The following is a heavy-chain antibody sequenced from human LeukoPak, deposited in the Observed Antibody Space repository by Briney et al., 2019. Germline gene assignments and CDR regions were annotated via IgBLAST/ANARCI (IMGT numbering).Heavy chain of an antibody. V-gene: IGHV1-8*03. J-gene: IGHJ4*02. Sequence: ASVKVSCKASGYTFTSYDINWVRHATGQGLEWMGWMNPNSGNTGYAQKFQGRVTITRNTSISTAYMELSSLRSEDTAVYYCARGQEQWEPASYWGQGTLVTVSS. D-gene: IGHD1-26*01. CDR1: GYTFTSYD. CDR2: MNPNSGNT. CDR3: ARGQEQWEPASY.